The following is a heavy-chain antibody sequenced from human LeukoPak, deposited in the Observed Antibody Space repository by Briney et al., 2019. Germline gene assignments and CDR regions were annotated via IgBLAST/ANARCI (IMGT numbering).Heavy chain of an antibody. J-gene: IGHJ4*02. CDR2: IYYSGST. V-gene: IGHV4-34*01. CDR3: ARVWCSGGSCYFDY. CDR1: GGSFSGYY. Sequence: PSETLSLTCAVYGGSFSGYYWSWIRQPPGKGLEWIGSIYYSGSTNYNPSLKSRVTISVDTSKNQFSLKLSSVTAADTAVYYCARVWCSGGSCYFDYWGQGTLVTVSS. D-gene: IGHD2-15*01.